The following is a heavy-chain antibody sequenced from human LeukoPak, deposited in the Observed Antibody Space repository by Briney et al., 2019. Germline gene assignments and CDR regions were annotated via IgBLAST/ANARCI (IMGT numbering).Heavy chain of an antibody. D-gene: IGHD2-2*01. CDR1: GGSISSSSYY. J-gene: IGHJ5*02. CDR2: IYYSGST. CDR3: ARGPRRPAVTTLVRFDP. V-gene: IGHV4-39*07. Sequence: SETLSLTCTVSGGSISSSSYYWGWIRQPPGKGLEWIGSIYYSGSTYYNPSLKSRVTISVDTSKNQFSLKLSSVTAADTAVYYCARGPRRPAVTTLVRFDPWGQGTLVTVSS.